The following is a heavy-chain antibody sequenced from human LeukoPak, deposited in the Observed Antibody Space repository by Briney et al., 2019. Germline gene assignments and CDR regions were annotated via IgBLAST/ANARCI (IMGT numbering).Heavy chain of an antibody. V-gene: IGHV4-34*01. CDR3: ARRASHSRVTMVRGVIVAANNHHFDY. CDR1: RGSFSGYY. CDR2: INHSGTT. D-gene: IGHD3-10*01. J-gene: IGHJ4*02. Sequence: PSETLSRTCAVYRGSFSGYYWSWIRQPPGKGLEWIGEINHSGTTNYNPSLKSRVTISVDTSKNQFSLKLSSVTAADTAVYYCARRASHSRVTMVRGVIVAANNHHFDYWGQGTLVTVSS.